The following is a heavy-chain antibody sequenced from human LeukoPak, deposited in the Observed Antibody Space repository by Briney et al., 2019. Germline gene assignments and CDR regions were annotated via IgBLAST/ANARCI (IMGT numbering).Heavy chain of an antibody. CDR2: IYSSGST. Sequence: PSETLSLTCTVSGGSISSGSYYWGWIRQPPGKGLEWIGSIYSSGSTYYHPSLKSRVTISVDTSKNQFSLKLSSVTAADAAVYYCASTASGLGELDYWGQGTLVTVSS. V-gene: IGHV4-39*01. CDR1: GGSISSGSYY. D-gene: IGHD6-19*01. CDR3: ASTASGLGELDY. J-gene: IGHJ4*02.